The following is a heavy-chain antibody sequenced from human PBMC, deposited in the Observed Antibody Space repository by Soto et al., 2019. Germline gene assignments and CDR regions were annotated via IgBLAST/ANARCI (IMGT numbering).Heavy chain of an antibody. Sequence: SETLSLTCTVSGGSISSYYWSWIRQPPGKGLEWIGYIYYSGSTNYNPSLKSRVTISVDTSKNQFSLKLSSVTAADTAVYYCARDPKQLGAFDIWGQGTMVTVS. CDR1: GGSISSYY. J-gene: IGHJ3*02. D-gene: IGHD6-6*01. CDR2: IYYSGST. CDR3: ARDPKQLGAFDI. V-gene: IGHV4-59*01.